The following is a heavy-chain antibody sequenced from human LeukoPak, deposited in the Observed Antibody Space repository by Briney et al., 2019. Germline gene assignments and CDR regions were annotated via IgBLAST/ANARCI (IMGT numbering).Heavy chain of an antibody. J-gene: IGHJ6*03. D-gene: IGHD6-13*01. CDR2: INHSGST. CDR1: GGAFRGFH. CDR3: ARGRISSWYYYYMDV. V-gene: IGHV4-34*01. Sequence: PSETLSLTCAVYGGAFRGFHWSWIRPPPGKGLEGIGEINHSGSTNYTPSLKGRVTISVDTSKNQFSLKLSSVTAADTAVYYCARGRISSWYYYYMDVWGKGTTVTVSS.